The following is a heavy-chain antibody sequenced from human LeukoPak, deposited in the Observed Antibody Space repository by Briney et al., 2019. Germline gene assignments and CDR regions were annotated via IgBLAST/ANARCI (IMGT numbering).Heavy chain of an antibody. Sequence: SETLSLTCTVSGGSISSYYWSWIRQPPGKGLEWIGYIYYSGSTNYNPSLKSRVTISVDTSKNQFSLKLSSVTAGDTAVYYCAREGGYCSGGSCYSAFDYWGQGTLVTVSS. J-gene: IGHJ4*02. D-gene: IGHD2-15*01. CDR1: GGSISSYY. CDR2: IYYSGST. CDR3: AREGGYCSGGSCYSAFDY. V-gene: IGHV4-59*01.